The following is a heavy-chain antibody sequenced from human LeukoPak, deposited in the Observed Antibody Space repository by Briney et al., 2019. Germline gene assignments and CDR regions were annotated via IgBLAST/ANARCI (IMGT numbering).Heavy chain of an antibody. CDR1: GGTFSSYA. J-gene: IGHJ6*02. V-gene: IGHV1-69*13. Sequence: SVKVSCKAPGGTFSSYAISWVRQAPGQGLERMGGIIPIFGTANYAQKFQGRVTITADESTSTAYMELSSLRSEDTAVYYCARGIGSGSWYYYYYGMDVWGQGTTVTVSS. CDR2: IIPIFGTA. D-gene: IGHD3-10*01. CDR3: ARGIGSGSWYYYYYGMDV.